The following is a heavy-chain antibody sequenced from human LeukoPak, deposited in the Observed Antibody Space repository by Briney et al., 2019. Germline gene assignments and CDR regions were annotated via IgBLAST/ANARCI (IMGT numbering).Heavy chain of an antibody. CDR1: GYTFTSYY. Sequence: ASVKVSCKASGYTFTSYYMHWVRQAPGQGLEWMGIINPSGGSTSYAQKFQGRVTMTRDTSTSTVYMELSSLRSEDTAVYYCARPASTIGSSGYYWNWFDPWGQGTLVTVSS. CDR3: ARPASTIGSSGYYWNWFDP. D-gene: IGHD3-22*01. V-gene: IGHV1-46*01. J-gene: IGHJ5*02. CDR2: INPSGGST.